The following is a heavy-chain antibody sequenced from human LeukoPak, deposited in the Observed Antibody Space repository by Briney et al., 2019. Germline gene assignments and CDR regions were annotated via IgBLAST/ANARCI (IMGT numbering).Heavy chain of an antibody. CDR3: ARGHKSVVVVAATLGYFDY. D-gene: IGHD2-15*01. V-gene: IGHV4-34*01. J-gene: IGHJ4*02. CDR1: GGSFSGYY. CDR2: INHSGST. Sequence: SETLSLTCAVYGGSFSGYYWSWIRQPPGKGLEWIGEINHSGSTNYNPSLRSRVTISVDTSKNQFSLKLSSVTAADTAVYYCARGHKSVVVVAATLGYFDYWGQGTLVTVSS.